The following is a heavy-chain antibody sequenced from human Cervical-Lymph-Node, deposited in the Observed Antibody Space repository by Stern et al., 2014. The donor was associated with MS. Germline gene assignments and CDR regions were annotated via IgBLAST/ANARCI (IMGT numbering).Heavy chain of an antibody. CDR1: EYNFNTHW. J-gene: IGHJ5*02. V-gene: IGHV5-51*03. D-gene: IGHD1-14*01. CDR2: IYPGNSDT. CDR3: ARHGGPNWNHEAHNWFDP. Sequence: VQLVESGAEVKKPGESLKISCKGSEYNFNTHWIAWVRQMPGKGLEGLGKIYPGNSDTRYNPSLQGQVSISADKSITTAYLHFSSLKASDSAMYFCARHGGPNWNHEAHNWFDPWGQGTLVTVSS.